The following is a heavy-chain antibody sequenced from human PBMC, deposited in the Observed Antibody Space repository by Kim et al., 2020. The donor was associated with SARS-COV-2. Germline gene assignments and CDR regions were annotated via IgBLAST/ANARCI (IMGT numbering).Heavy chain of an antibody. Sequence: SVKVSCKASGGTFSSYAISWVRQAPGQGLEWMGGIIPIFGTANYAQKFQGRVTITADESTSTAYMELSSLRSEDTAVYYCARGGRRWLHRAYGMDVWGQGTTVTVSS. D-gene: IGHD3-16*01. CDR3: ARGGRRWLHRAYGMDV. CDR2: IIPIFGTA. CDR1: GGTFSSYA. V-gene: IGHV1-69*13. J-gene: IGHJ6*02.